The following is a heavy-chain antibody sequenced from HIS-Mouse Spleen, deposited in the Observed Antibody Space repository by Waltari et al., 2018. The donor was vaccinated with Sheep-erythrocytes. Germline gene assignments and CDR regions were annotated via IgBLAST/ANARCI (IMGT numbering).Heavy chain of an antibody. V-gene: IGHV3-21*01. CDR3: ARDTGTDAFDI. J-gene: IGHJ3*02. D-gene: IGHD1-1*01. CDR1: GFTFSSYS. Sequence: EVQLVESGGGLVKPGGSLRLSCAASGFTFSSYSMNWVRQAPGEGLEWISSISSSSSYIYYAESVKGRFTISRDNAKNSLYLQMNSLRAEDTAVYYCARDTGTDAFDIWGQGTMVTVSS. CDR2: ISSSSSYI.